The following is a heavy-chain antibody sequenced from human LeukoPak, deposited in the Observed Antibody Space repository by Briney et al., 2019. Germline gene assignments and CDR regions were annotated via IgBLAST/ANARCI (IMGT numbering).Heavy chain of an antibody. V-gene: IGHV4-39*01. Sequence: PSETLSLTCTVSGGSISSSSYYWGWIRQPPGKGLEWIGSIYYSGSTYYNPSLKSRVTISVDTSKNQFSLKLSSVTAADTAVYYCARLPAQDIVVVPAAMESGFDPWGQGTLV. J-gene: IGHJ5*02. CDR2: IYYSGST. D-gene: IGHD2-2*01. CDR1: GGSISSSSYY. CDR3: ARLPAQDIVVVPAAMESGFDP.